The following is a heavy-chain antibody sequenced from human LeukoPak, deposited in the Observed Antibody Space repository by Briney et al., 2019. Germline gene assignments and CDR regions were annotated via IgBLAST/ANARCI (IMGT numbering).Heavy chain of an antibody. Sequence: GGSLRLSCAASGFTFSSYAMSWVRQAPGKGLEWVSGISGSGGSTYYADSVRGRFTISRDNSKNTLYLQMNSLRAEDTAVYYCARELRYFDWLSNLQGYYYYYMDVWGKGTTVTISS. D-gene: IGHD3-9*01. J-gene: IGHJ6*03. CDR2: ISGSGGST. CDR1: GFTFSSYA. CDR3: ARELRYFDWLSNLQGYYYYYMDV. V-gene: IGHV3-23*01.